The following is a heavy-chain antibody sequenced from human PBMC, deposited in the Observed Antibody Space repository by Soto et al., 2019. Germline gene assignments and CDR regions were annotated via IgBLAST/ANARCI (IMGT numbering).Heavy chain of an antibody. CDR1: GFSLRTIGVG. Sequence: SGTTVVNPTQTLTLTCTFSGFSLRTIGVGVGWVRQPPGKALEWLALIYSNDDKRFSTSLKNRLTITKDTSKNQVVLTMTNMDPVDTATYYCTHMRGSGVYGMDVWGQGTTVTVSS. D-gene: IGHD3-10*01. V-gene: IGHV2-5*01. J-gene: IGHJ6*02. CDR3: THMRGSGVYGMDV. CDR2: IYSNDDK.